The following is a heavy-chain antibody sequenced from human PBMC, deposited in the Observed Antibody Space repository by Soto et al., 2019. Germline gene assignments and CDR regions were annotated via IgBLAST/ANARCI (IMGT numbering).Heavy chain of an antibody. V-gene: IGHV5-10-1*01. D-gene: IGHD1-20*01. CDR3: ASSGNWNYDYYYGMDV. CDR1: GYSFTSYW. J-gene: IGHJ6*02. CDR2: IDPSDSYT. Sequence: PGESLKISCKGSGYSFTSYWISWVRQMPGKGLEWVGRIDPSDSYTNYSPSFQGHVTISADKSISTAYLQWSSLKASDTAMYYCASSGNWNYDYYYGMDVWGQGTTVTVSS.